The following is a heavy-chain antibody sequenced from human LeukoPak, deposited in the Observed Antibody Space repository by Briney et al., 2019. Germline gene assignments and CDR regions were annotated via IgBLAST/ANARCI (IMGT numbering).Heavy chain of an antibody. CDR3: ARRYCSGGSCRIFDY. J-gene: IGHJ4*01. D-gene: IGHD2-15*01. Sequence: ASVRVSCKASGGTFSSYAISWVRQAPGQGLEWMGWISAYNGNTNYAQKLQGRATMTTDTSTSTAYMELRSLRSDDTAVYYCARRYCSGGSCRIFDYWGQGTLVTVSS. CDR2: ISAYNGNT. V-gene: IGHV1-18*01. CDR1: GGTFSSYA.